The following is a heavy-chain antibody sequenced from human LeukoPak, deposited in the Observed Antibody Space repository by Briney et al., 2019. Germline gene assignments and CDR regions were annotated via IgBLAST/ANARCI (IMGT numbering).Heavy chain of an antibody. CDR3: ARGYYDSSGYRISYHLFDP. CDR2: IYHSGST. D-gene: IGHD3-22*01. Sequence: PSESHSLVCAVSGASISSGGYSWTWIRQPPGKGLEWIGYIYHSGSTYYNPSLKSRVTISVHRSKKQFSLKLSSETAADTAVYYCARGYYDSSGYRISYHLFDPWGQ. CDR1: GASISSGGYS. V-gene: IGHV4-30-2*01. J-gene: IGHJ5*02.